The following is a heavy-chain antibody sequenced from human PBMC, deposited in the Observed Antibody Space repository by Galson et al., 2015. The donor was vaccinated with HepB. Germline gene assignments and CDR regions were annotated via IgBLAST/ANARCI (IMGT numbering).Heavy chain of an antibody. J-gene: IGHJ5*02. D-gene: IGHD3-3*01. V-gene: IGHV4-4*02. Sequence: ETLSLTCAVSGGSISSSNWWSWVRQPPGKGLEWIGEIYHSGSTNYNPSLKSRVTISVDKSKNQFSLKLSSVTAADTAVYYCARVHYDFWSGYRTAGWFDPWGQGTLVTVSS. CDR2: IYHSGST. CDR3: ARVHYDFWSGYRTAGWFDP. CDR1: GGSISSSNW.